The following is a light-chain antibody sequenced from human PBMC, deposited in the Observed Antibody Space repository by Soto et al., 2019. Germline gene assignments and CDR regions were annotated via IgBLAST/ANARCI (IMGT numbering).Light chain of an antibody. CDR2: AES. Sequence: DIKLTQPPSSLSAPVGDRVTITCRGSQAFSNYLAWYQRKPGKVPKLLIYAESTLQSGVPSRFSGSGSGTDFTLTISSLQPEDVATYYCQKYNSAPLKFGQGTKVEIK. J-gene: IGKJ1*01. CDR1: QAFSNY. V-gene: IGKV1-27*01. CDR3: QKYNSAPLK.